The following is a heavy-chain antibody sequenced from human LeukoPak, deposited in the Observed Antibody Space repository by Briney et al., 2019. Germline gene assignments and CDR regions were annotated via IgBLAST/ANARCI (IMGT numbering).Heavy chain of an antibody. D-gene: IGHD1-14*01. J-gene: IGHJ4*02. V-gene: IGHV3-7*01. CDR1: GFTFSSNW. Sequence: GGSLRLSCAASGFTFSSNWINWVRQAPGKGLEWVANIKEDGSEKYYVDSVEGRFTVSRDNAKNSLYLQMNSLRVEDTAVYYCARTRPGNYVDYWGQRTLVTVSS. CDR3: ARTRPGNYVDY. CDR2: IKEDGSEK.